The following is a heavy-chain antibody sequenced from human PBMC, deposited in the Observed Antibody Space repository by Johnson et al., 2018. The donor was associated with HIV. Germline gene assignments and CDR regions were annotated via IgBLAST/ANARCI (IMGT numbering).Heavy chain of an antibody. CDR3: AKDDNFGVWYSDAFDI. CDR2: ISYDGSNQ. D-gene: IGHD2-15*01. CDR1: GFPFSSYG. J-gene: IGHJ3*02. V-gene: IGHV3-30*18. Sequence: QVQLVESGGGVVQPGRSLRLSCAASGFPFSSYGMHWVRQAPGKGLEWVAVISYDGSNQLYADSVKGRFTISRDNSKNTLYLQMKSLRPEDTAMYYWAKDDNFGVWYSDAFDIWGQGTVVTVSS.